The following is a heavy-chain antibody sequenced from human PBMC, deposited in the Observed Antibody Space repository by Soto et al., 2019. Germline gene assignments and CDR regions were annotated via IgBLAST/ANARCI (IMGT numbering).Heavy chain of an antibody. CDR3: AREFIGITGTTAFDI. D-gene: IGHD1-7*01. Sequence: PGGSLRLSCAASGFTVSSNYMSWVRQAPGKGLEWVSVIYSGGSTYYADSVKGRFTISRDNSKNTLYLQMNSLRAEDTAVYYCAREFIGITGTTAFDIWGQGTMVTVSS. CDR1: GFTVSSNY. CDR2: IYSGGST. V-gene: IGHV3-53*01. J-gene: IGHJ3*02.